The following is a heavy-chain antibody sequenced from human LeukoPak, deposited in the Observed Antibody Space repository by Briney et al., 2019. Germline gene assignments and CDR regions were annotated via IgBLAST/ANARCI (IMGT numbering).Heavy chain of an antibody. CDR3: ARRLSGLRWYYGAPFDI. CDR1: GYTFTSYD. Sequence: GASVKVSCKASGYTFTSYDINWVRQATGQGLEWMGGIIPIFGTANYAQKFQGRVTITTDESTSTAYMELSSLRSEDTAVYYCARRLSGLRWYYGAPFDIWGQGTMVTVSS. CDR2: IIPIFGTA. J-gene: IGHJ3*02. V-gene: IGHV1-69*05. D-gene: IGHD4-23*01.